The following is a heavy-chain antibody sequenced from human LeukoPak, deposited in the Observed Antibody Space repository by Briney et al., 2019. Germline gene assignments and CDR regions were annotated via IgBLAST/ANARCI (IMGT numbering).Heavy chain of an antibody. D-gene: IGHD2-15*01. CDR1: RFTFSSYA. J-gene: IGHJ4*02. Sequence: GGSLRLSCAASRFTFSSYAMSWVRQAPGKGLEWVSAISGSGDSTYYADSVKGRFTISRDNSKKTLYLQMNSLRAEDTAVYYCAKDAGYCSGGSCYPYYFDYWGQGTLVTVSS. CDR2: ISGSGDST. CDR3: AKDAGYCSGGSCYPYYFDY. V-gene: IGHV3-23*01.